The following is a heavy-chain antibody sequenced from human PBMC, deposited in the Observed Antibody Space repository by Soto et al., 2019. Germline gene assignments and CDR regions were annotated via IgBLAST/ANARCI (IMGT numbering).Heavy chain of an antibody. CDR3: AKPVPLAGYYYYGMDV. J-gene: IGHJ6*02. V-gene: IGHV3-30*18. D-gene: IGHD1-1*01. Sequence: PGGSLRLSCAASGFTFSSYGMHWVRQAPGKGLEWVAVISYDGSNKYYADSVKGRFTISRDNSKNTLYLQMNSLRAEDTAVYYCAKPVPLAGYYYYGMDVWGQGTTVTVSS. CDR2: ISYDGSNK. CDR1: GFTFSSYG.